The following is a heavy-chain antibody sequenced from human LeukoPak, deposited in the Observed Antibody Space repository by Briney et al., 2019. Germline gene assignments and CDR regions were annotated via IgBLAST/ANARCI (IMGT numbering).Heavy chain of an antibody. CDR2: ISGSGGST. V-gene: IGHV3-23*01. Sequence: GGSLRLSCAASGFTFSSYAMSWVRQAPGKGLEWVSAISGSGGSTYYADSVKGRFTISRDNSKSTLYLQMNSLRAEDTAVYYCAKSPRLLWNPTSIAVAGKEYWGQGTLVTVSS. CDR3: AKSPRLLWNPTSIAVAGKEY. CDR1: GFTFSSYA. D-gene: IGHD6-19*01. J-gene: IGHJ4*02.